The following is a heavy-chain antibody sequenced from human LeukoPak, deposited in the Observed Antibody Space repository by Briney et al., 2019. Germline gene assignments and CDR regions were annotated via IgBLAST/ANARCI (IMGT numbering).Heavy chain of an antibody. CDR3: ARGTTYCSGGSCYGYYFDY. V-gene: IGHV1-69*05. CDR2: IIPIFGTA. CDR1: GYTFTSYY. D-gene: IGHD2-15*01. Sequence: SVKVSCKASGYTFTSYYMHWVRQAPGQGLEWMGGIIPIFGTANYAQKFQGRVTITTDESTSTAYMELSSLRSEDTAVYYCARGTTYCSGGSCYGYYFDYWGQGTLVTVSS. J-gene: IGHJ4*02.